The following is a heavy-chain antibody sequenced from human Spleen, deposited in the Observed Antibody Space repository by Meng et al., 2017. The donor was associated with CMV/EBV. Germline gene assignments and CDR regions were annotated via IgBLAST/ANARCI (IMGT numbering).Heavy chain of an antibody. J-gene: IGHJ6*02. Sequence: GESLKISCAASRFTFSNYWMHWVRQAPGKGLVWVAFIDSDGSTTNYADSVKGRLTISRDNAKNSLYLQMNSLRAEDTAVYYCARNPYYDFWSGYYDYYGMDVWGQGTTVTVSS. CDR1: RFTFSNYW. CDR3: ARNPYYDFWSGYYDYYGMDV. D-gene: IGHD3-3*01. CDR2: IDSDGSTT. V-gene: IGHV3-74*01.